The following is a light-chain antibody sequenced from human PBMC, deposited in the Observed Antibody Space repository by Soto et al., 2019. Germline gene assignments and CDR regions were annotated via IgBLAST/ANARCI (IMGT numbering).Light chain of an antibody. CDR1: QSVSSSY. J-gene: IGKJ5*01. Sequence: IVLKQSPCTLSLSPGERATLSCRASQSVSSSYLAWYQQKPGQAPRLLIYGASSRATGIPDRFSGSGSGTDFTLTISRLEPEDFAVYYCQQYGSSHTFGQGTRLEIK. CDR2: GAS. CDR3: QQYGSSHT. V-gene: IGKV3-20*01.